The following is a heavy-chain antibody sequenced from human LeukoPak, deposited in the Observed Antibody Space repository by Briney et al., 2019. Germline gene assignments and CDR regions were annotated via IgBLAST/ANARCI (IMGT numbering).Heavy chain of an antibody. V-gene: IGHV1-2*02. CDR3: ARLGIVVVPAAIPQDY. J-gene: IGHJ4*02. Sequence: ASVKVSCKASGYTFTGYCMHWVRQAPGQGLEWMGWINPNSGGTNYAQKFQGRVTMTRDTSISTACMELSRLRSDDTAVYYCARLGIVVVPAAIPQDYWGQGTLVTVSS. CDR2: INPNSGGT. CDR1: GYTFTGYC. D-gene: IGHD2-2*02.